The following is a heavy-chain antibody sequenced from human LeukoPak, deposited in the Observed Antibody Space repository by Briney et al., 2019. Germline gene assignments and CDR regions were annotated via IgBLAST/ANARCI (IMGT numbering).Heavy chain of an antibody. CDR1: GGSFSGYY. CDR3: ARLSGSYFTLKLNWFDP. J-gene: IGHJ5*02. V-gene: IGHV4-34*01. CDR2: TNHSGST. Sequence: SETLSLTCAVYGGSFSGYYWSWIRQPPGKGLEWIGETNHSGSTNYNPSLKSRVTISVDTSKNQFSLKLSSVTAADTAVYYCARLSGSYFTLKLNWFDPWGQGTLVTVSS. D-gene: IGHD1-26*01.